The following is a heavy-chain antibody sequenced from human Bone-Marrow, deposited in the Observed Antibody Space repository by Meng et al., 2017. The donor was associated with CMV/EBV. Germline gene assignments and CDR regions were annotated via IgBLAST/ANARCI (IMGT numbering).Heavy chain of an antibody. J-gene: IGHJ4*02. CDR2: MNPNSGNT. Sequence: ASVKVSCKASGYTFTTYDINWVRQATGQGLEWMGWMNPNSGNTGYAPKFQDRVTMTRDTSISTAYMELSRLRSDDTAVYYCARGTTSSLRALGYWGQGNLVTVSS. D-gene: IGHD1-26*01. V-gene: IGHV1-8*02. CDR3: ARGTTSSLRALGY. CDR1: GYTFTTYD.